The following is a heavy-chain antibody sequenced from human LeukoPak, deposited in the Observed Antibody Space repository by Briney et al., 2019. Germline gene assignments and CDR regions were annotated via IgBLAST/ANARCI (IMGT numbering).Heavy chain of an antibody. CDR3: ARAGMVVTAHLSFDC. V-gene: IGHV1-18*04. CDR1: GYTFTSYG. CDR2: INAYNCNT. J-gene: IGHJ4*02. D-gene: IGHD5-18*01. Sequence: VASVTVSFKASGYTFTSYGISWVRQAPGQGLEWMGWINAYNCNTNYPQKLQGRVTLTTDTSTSTAYMELRRLRTDDTAVYYCARAGMVVTAHLSFDCWGQGTLVTVSS.